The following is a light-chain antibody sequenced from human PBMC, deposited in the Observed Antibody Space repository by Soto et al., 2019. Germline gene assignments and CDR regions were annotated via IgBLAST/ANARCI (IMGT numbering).Light chain of an antibody. V-gene: IGKV3-11*01. CDR2: DAS. CDR1: QSIGLA. CDR3: QQRTDRPPWT. Sequence: EIVLTQSPATLSLSPGERATLSCRASQSIGLAIAWYQHKPGQAPRLLIFDASQRATGIPARFRGSGSGTDFTHSISSLEPEDFAVYYCQQRTDRPPWTFGQGTKVESK. J-gene: IGKJ1*01.